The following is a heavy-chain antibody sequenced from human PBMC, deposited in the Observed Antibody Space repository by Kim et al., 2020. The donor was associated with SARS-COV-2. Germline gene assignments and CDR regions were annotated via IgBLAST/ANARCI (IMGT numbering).Heavy chain of an antibody. D-gene: IGHD2-15*01. Sequence: DSVKGRFTISRDNSKNTLFLQMNSLRVEDTAVYYCARDRSCSGGSCYSDYWGQGTLVTVSS. J-gene: IGHJ4*02. CDR3: ARDRSCSGGSCYSDY. V-gene: IGHV3-53*01.